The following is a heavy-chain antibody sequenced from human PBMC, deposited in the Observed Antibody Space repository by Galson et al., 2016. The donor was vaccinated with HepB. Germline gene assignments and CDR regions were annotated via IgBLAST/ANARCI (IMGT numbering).Heavy chain of an antibody. J-gene: IGHJ6*02. CDR3: ARDKGALAKDHFTMVRGRLYYYGMDV. Sequence: SLRLSCAASGFTFSSYEMNWVRQAPGKGLEWVSYISSSGSTIYYADSVKGRFTISRDNAKNSLYLQMNGLRAEDTAVYYCARDKGALAKDHFTMVRGRLYYYGMDVWGQGTTVTVSS. V-gene: IGHV3-48*03. CDR1: GFTFSSYE. CDR2: ISSSGSTI. D-gene: IGHD3-10*01.